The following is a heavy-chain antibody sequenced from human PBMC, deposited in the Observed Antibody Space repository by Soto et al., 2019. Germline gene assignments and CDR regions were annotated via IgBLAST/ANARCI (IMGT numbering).Heavy chain of an antibody. V-gene: IGHV3-23*01. Sequence: GGSLRLSCAASGFTFSDYAVNWVRQAPGKGLEWVSIITGSGRSTFYADSVKGRFTISRDNSRNTLYLQMDSLRAEDTAVYYCAKESGLSTNCYGAYGMDHWGQGTTVSVSS. J-gene: IGHJ6*02. CDR1: GFTFSDYA. CDR2: ITGSGRST. CDR3: AKESGLSTNCYGAYGMDH. D-gene: IGHD2-21*01.